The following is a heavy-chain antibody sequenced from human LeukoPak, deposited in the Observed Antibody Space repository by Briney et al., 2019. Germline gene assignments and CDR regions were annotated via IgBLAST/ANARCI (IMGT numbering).Heavy chain of an antibody. J-gene: IGHJ4*02. CDR2: IRYDGSNK. CDR1: GFTSSSYG. D-gene: IGHD3-16*01. V-gene: IGHV3-33*08. CDR3: ARTQLWRGILDY. Sequence: GGSLRLSCAASGFTSSSYGMHWVRQAPGKGLEWVAFIRYDGSNKYYADSVKGRFTISRDNSKNTLYLQMNSLRAEDTAVYYCARTQLWRGILDYWGQGTLVTVSS.